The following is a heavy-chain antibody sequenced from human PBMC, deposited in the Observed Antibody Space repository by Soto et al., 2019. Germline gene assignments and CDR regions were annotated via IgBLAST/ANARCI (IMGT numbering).Heavy chain of an antibody. Sequence: SETLSLTCAVXGGSFSGYYWSWIRQPPGKGLEWIGEINHSGSTNYNPSLKSRVTISVDTSKNQFSLKLSSVTAADTAVYYCARDVQQLVRGHHRLYNWFDPWGQGTLVTVSS. D-gene: IGHD6-13*01. CDR3: ARDVQQLVRGHHRLYNWFDP. CDR1: GGSFSGYY. J-gene: IGHJ5*02. CDR2: INHSGST. V-gene: IGHV4-34*01.